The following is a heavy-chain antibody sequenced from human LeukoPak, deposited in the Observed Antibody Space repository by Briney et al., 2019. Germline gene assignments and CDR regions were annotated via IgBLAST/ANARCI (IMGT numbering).Heavy chain of an antibody. D-gene: IGHD3-16*01. CDR2: INHSGST. CDR1: GGSFSGYY. CDR3: ARDWGRGSYFDY. Sequence: SETLSLTCAVYGGSFSGYYWSWIRQPPGKGLEWIGEINHSGSTNYNPSLKSRVTISVDTSKNQFSLKLSSVTAADTAVYYCARDWGRGSYFDYWGQGTLVTVSS. V-gene: IGHV4-34*01. J-gene: IGHJ4*02.